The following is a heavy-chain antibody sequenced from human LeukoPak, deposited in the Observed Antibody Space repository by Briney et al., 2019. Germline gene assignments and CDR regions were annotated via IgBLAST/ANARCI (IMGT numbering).Heavy chain of an antibody. V-gene: IGHV3-7*01. CDR1: GFTFNRGW. CDR2: IKEDGSEK. CDR3: TRKQD. D-gene: IGHD6-13*01. J-gene: IGHJ4*02. Sequence: PGGSLRLSCATSGFTFNRGWMSWVRQAPGKGLEWVANIKEDGSEKYYVDSVKGRFTISRDIDKNSLYLQMNSLRAEDTAVYYCTRKQDWGQGTLVTVSS.